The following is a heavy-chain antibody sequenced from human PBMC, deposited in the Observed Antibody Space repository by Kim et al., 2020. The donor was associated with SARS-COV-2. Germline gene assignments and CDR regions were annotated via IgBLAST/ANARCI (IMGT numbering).Heavy chain of an antibody. J-gene: IGHJ2*01. D-gene: IGHD6-13*01. CDR1: GFTLSSYW. V-gene: IGHV3-74*01. Sequence: GGSLRLSCAASGFTLSSYWMHWVRQAPGKGLVWVSRSNSDGSSRSYADAVKGRFSISRDNTKNTLYLQMDSLRADDTAVYYCARRTATAGGYWYFDLWGRGTRVPVSS. CDR2: SNSDGSSR. CDR3: ARRTATAGGYWYFDL.